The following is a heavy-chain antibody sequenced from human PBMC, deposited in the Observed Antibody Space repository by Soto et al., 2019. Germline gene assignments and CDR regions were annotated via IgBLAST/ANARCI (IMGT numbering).Heavy chain of an antibody. J-gene: IGHJ3*02. CDR2: IKSKTDGGTT. CDR1: GFTFSNAW. D-gene: IGHD2-2*01. Sequence: EVQLVESGGGLVKPGGSLRLSCAASGFTFSNAWMNWVRQAPGKGLEWVGRIKSKTDGGTTDYAAPVKGRFTISRDDSKNTLYLQMNSLKTEDTAVYYCTTYCSSTSCYEEYSSSWDPFDIWGQGTMVTVSS. CDR3: TTYCSSTSCYEEYSSSWDPFDI. V-gene: IGHV3-15*07.